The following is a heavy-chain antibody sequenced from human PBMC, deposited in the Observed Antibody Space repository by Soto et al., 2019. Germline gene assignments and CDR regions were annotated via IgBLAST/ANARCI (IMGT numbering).Heavy chain of an antibody. CDR2: IIPIFGTA. D-gene: IGHD3-10*01. CDR3: ARASYRGVFDY. J-gene: IGHJ4*02. CDR1: GGTFSSYA. V-gene: IGHV1-69*01. Sequence: QVQLVQSGAEVKKPGSSVKVSCKASGGTFSSYAISWVRQAPGQGLEWMGGIIPIFGTANYAQKGQGRVKSTEEESPSTDYIEQSRMRSEDTAVYYCARASYRGVFDYWGQGSLVTESS.